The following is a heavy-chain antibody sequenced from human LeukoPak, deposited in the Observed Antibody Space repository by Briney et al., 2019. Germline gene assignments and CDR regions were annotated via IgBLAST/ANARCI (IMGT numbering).Heavy chain of an antibody. J-gene: IGHJ5*02. CDR3: AGRGFGGSGNYDILTGYYEGEDLNWFDP. CDR2: VYYSGST. Sequence: SETLSLTCTVSGGSISSSSHYWGWIRQPPGKGLEWIGSVYYSGSTYYNPSLKSRVTISVDMSKNQFSLKLISVTAADTAVYYCAGRGFGGSGNYDILTGYYEGEDLNWFDPWAREPWSPSPQ. CDR1: GGSISSSSHY. V-gene: IGHV4-39*01. D-gene: IGHD3-9*01.